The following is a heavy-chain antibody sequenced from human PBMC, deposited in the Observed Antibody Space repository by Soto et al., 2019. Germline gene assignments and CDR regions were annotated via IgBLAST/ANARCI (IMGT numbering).Heavy chain of an antibody. Sequence: EVQLLESGGGLVRPGGSLTLSCAVSGFTFTNYGINWVRQAPGKGLEWVSSVSQSDYTYYSESVKGRFTISRDNARNSVSLQMDNLSAEDTAVYYCTREDSIIIPAVADFWGQGTLVTVSS. CDR3: TREDSIIIPAVADF. CDR2: VSQSDYT. J-gene: IGHJ4*02. D-gene: IGHD6-19*01. CDR1: GFTFTNYG. V-gene: IGHV3-21*01.